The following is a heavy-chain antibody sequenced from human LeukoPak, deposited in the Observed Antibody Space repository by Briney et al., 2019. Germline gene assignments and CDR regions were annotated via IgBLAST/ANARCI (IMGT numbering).Heavy chain of an antibody. Sequence: SETLSLTCTVSGGSVNNYFWSWIRQPAGKGVEWIGRVYSSGSTNYNPSLKSRVTMSMDKSKNQFSLKLSSVTAADTAVYYCARNRCNSISCPFDYWGQGTVVTVSS. CDR1: GGSVNNYF. CDR3: ARNRCNSISCPFDY. CDR2: VYSSGST. J-gene: IGHJ4*02. V-gene: IGHV4-4*07. D-gene: IGHD2/OR15-2a*01.